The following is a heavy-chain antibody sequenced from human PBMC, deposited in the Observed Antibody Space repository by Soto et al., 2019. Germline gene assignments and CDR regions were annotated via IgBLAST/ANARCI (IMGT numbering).Heavy chain of an antibody. Sequence: RPETLSLTCAVYGGSFGGYYWSWIRQPPGKGLEWIGEINHSGSTNYNPSLKSRVTISVDTSKNQFSLKLSSVTAADTAVYYCARDRRVWFGELRAFDIWGQGTMVTVSS. D-gene: IGHD3-10*01. V-gene: IGHV4-34*01. J-gene: IGHJ3*02. CDR1: GGSFGGYY. CDR3: ARDRRVWFGELRAFDI. CDR2: INHSGST.